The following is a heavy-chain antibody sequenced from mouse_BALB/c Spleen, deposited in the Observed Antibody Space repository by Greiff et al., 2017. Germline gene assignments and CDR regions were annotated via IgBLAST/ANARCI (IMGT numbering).Heavy chain of an antibody. Sequence: QVQLQQSAAELARPGASVKMSCKASGYTFTSYTMHWVKQRPGQGLEWIGYINPSSGYTEYNQKFKDKTTLTADKSSSTAYMQLSSLTSEDSAVYYCARKERRDYYAMDYWGQGTSVTVSS. CDR2: INPSSGYT. J-gene: IGHJ4*01. CDR3: ARKERRDYYAMDY. CDR1: GYTFTSYT. V-gene: IGHV1-4*02.